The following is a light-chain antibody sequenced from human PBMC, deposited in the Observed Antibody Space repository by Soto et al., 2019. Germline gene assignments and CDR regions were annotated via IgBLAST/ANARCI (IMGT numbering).Light chain of an antibody. Sequence: DIVLTQSPGTLSLSPGERGTLSCRASQSVNSRYIAWYQQRPGQAPRLLIYGASNRATGIPDRFSGSGSGTDFTLTISRLEPEDLAVYYCQQYVSPPLYTFGQGTKLEIK. CDR2: GAS. CDR1: QSVNSRY. CDR3: QQYVSPPLYT. J-gene: IGKJ2*01. V-gene: IGKV3-20*01.